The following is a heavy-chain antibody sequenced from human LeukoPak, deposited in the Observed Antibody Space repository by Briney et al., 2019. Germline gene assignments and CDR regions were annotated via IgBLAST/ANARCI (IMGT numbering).Heavy chain of an antibody. CDR3: AREYGCSGGSCYGDAFDI. CDR1: GGSISSYY. CDR2: IYYSGST. V-gene: IGHV4-59*01. D-gene: IGHD2-15*01. Sequence: PSETLSLTCTVSGGSISSYYWSWIRQPPGKGLEWIGYIYYSGSTNYNPSLKSRVTISVDTSKNQFSLKLSSVTAADTAVYYCAREYGCSGGSCYGDAFDIWGQGTMVTVSS. J-gene: IGHJ3*02.